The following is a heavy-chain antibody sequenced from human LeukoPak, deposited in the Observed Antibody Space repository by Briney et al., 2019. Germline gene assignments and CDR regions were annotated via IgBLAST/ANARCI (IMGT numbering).Heavy chain of an antibody. V-gene: IGHV1-46*01. Sequence: ASVKVSCKASGYTFTSYYMYWVRQAPGQGLEWMGIINPSGGSTSYAQKFQGRVTMTRDTSTSTVYMELRSLRSDDTAVYYCARGQRGSYWDNWFDPWGQGTLVTVSS. CDR1: GYTFTSYY. CDR3: ARGQRGSYWDNWFDP. CDR2: INPSGGST. J-gene: IGHJ5*02. D-gene: IGHD1-26*01.